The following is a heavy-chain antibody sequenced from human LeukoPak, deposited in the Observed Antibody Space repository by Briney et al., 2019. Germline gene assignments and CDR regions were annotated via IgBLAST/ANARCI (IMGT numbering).Heavy chain of an antibody. D-gene: IGHD4-11*01. CDR3: ARVAAVTNTPNWFDP. V-gene: IGHV3-21*01. J-gene: IGHJ5*02. Sequence: PGGSLRLSCAASGFTFSNAWMGWVRQAPGKGLEWVSSISSSSSYIYYADSVKGRFTISRDNAKNSLYLQMNSLRAEDTAVYYCARVAAVTNTPNWFDPWGQGTLVTVSS. CDR2: ISSSSSYI. CDR1: GFTFSNAW.